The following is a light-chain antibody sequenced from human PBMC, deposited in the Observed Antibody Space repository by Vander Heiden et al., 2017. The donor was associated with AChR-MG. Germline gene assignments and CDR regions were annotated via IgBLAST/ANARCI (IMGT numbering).Light chain of an antibody. J-gene: IGKJ1*01. CDR2: GAS. Sequence: DIQLTQSPSSLSASVGDRITISCRASQSISNYLNWYQQKPGKAPNLLIFGASNLQSGVPSRCSGSGSGTDFTLTINSWQPEDFATYYCQQGYCPPLTTFGQGTKVEVK. CDR1: QSISNY. V-gene: IGKV1-39*01. CDR3: QQGYCPPLTT.